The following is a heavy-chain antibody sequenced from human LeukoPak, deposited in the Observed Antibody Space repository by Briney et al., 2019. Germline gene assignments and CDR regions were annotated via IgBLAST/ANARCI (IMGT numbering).Heavy chain of an antibody. Sequence: SVKVSCKASGGTFSSYAISWVRQAPGQGLEWMGGIIPIFGTANYAQKFQGRVTITTDESTSTAYVELSSLRSEDTAVYYCARGWTTVTTPLDYWGQGTLVTVSS. D-gene: IGHD4-17*01. J-gene: IGHJ4*02. CDR3: ARGWTTVTTPLDY. V-gene: IGHV1-69*05. CDR1: GGTFSSYA. CDR2: IIPIFGTA.